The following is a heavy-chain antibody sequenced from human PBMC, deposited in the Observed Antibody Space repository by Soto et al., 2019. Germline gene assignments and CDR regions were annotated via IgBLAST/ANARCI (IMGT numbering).Heavy chain of an antibody. D-gene: IGHD6-13*01. Sequence: TLSLPCTVSGGSVSSGGYYWSWIRQHQGKGLEWIGYIYYSGSTYYNPSLKSRFNISVDTSKNQFSLKMSSVTAADTAVYYCARDSQIAAAGTGCDPWGQGP. CDR1: GGSVSSGGYY. V-gene: IGHV4-31*03. CDR2: IYYSGST. CDR3: ARDSQIAAAGTGCDP. J-gene: IGHJ5*02.